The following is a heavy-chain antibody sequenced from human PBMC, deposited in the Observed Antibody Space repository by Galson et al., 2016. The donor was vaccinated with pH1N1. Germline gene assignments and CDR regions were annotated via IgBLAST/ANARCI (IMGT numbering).Heavy chain of an antibody. CDR1: GDIFINHP. D-gene: IGHD3-22*01. CDR3: ARGGGTYYQAYWYFNL. CDR2: IMPIFDKP. Sequence: SVKVSCKASGDIFINHPISWVRQAPGQGLEWMGGIMPIFDKPTYAQKFQGRVTITTDKSTSTTYMVLSSLRSEDTAVYYCARGGGTYYQAYWYFNLWGRGTLVTVSS. J-gene: IGHJ2*01. V-gene: IGHV1-69*05.